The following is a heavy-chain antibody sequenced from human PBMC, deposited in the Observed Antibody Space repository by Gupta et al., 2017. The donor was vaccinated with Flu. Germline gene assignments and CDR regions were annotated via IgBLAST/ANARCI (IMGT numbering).Heavy chain of an antibody. V-gene: IGHV1-69*01. CDR3: ERKGGGYCRGGDCYSIDY. CDR2: IIPVVAPT. D-gene: IGHD2-21*02. J-gene: IGHJ4*02. Sequence: MNWVQKARGQGRGWMGGIIPVVAPTNPAQKFQGTVTFTADESTRTAYMELSSLTSDDTAVYSCERKGGGYCRGGDCYSIDYWGQGTLVTVSS.